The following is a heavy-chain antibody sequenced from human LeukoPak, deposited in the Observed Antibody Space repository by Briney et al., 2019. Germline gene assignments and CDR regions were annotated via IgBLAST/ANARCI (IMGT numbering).Heavy chain of an antibody. V-gene: IGHV6-1*01. CDR1: GDSVSSDSAA. CDR2: TYYRSKWYN. J-gene: IGHJ1*01. Sequence: SQTLSLTCAISGDSVSSDSAAWNWIRQSPSRGLEWLGRTYYRSKWYNDHAVSVKSRITINTDTSKNQFSLQLNSVPPEDTAVYYCARGKWIDLDLEHWGEGTVVTV. CDR3: ARGKWIDLDLEH. D-gene: IGHD5-12*01.